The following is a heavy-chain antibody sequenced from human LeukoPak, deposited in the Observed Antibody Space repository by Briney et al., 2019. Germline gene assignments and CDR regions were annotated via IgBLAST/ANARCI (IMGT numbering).Heavy chain of an antibody. Sequence: GSLRLSCAASGFTFSSYSMNWVRQAPGKGLEWVAAIWYDGSNKYYADSVKGRFTISRDNSKNTLYLQMNSLRAEDTAVYYCAREDLYYYGSGTPPGYWGQGTLVTVSS. V-gene: IGHV3-33*08. D-gene: IGHD3-10*01. CDR1: GFTFSSYS. CDR2: IWYDGSNK. CDR3: AREDLYYYGSGTPPGY. J-gene: IGHJ4*02.